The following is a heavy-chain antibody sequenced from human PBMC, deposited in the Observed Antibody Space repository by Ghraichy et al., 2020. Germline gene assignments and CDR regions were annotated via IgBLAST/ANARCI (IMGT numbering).Heavy chain of an antibody. J-gene: IGHJ4*02. CDR1: GFTFHNYA. V-gene: IGHV3-23*01. CDR2: ISGSAFST. D-gene: IGHD1-26*01. Sequence: GGSLRLSCAASGFTFHNYAMTWVRQAPGKGLEWVALISGSAFSTSYADSVKGRFTISRDNSKNTLHLQMTGLRADDTAVYYCATTGAVGGTTKTYYFDYWGQGTQVTVSS. CDR3: ATTGAVGGTTKTYYFDY.